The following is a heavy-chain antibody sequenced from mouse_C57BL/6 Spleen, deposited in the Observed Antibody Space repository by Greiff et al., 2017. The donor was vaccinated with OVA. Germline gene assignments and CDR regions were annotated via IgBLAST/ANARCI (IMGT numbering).Heavy chain of an antibody. V-gene: IGHV1-78*01. CDR2: IYPRDGST. J-gene: IGHJ4*01. CDR3: ARRGDSNYGYYAMDY. Sequence: QVQLQQSDAELVKPGASVKISCKVSGYTFTDHTIHWMKQRPEQGLEWIGYIYPRDGSTKYNEKFKGKATLTADKSSSTAYMQLNSLTSEDSAVYFCARRGDSNYGYYAMDYWGQGTSVTVSS. D-gene: IGHD2-5*01. CDR1: GYTFTDHT.